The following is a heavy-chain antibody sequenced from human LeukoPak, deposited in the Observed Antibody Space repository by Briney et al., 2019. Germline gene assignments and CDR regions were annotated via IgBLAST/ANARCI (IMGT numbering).Heavy chain of an antibody. V-gene: IGHV4-4*07. Sequence: SETLSLTCTVSGGSISSYYWSWIRQPAGKGLEWIGRIYTSGSTNYNPPLKSRVTMSVDTSKNQFSLKLSSVTAADTAVYYCARVVPAAIRSGYYYYCMDVWGKGTTVTVSS. CDR1: GGSISSYY. CDR3: ARVVPAAIRSGYYYYCMDV. J-gene: IGHJ6*03. CDR2: IYTSGST. D-gene: IGHD2-2*01.